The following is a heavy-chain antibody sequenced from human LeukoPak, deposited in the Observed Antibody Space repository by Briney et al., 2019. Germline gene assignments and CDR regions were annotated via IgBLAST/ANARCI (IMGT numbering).Heavy chain of an antibody. CDR3: AASGSYYDFDY. Sequence: ASVKVSCKASGYTFTGYYMHWVRQAPGQGLEWMGIINPSGGSTSYAQKFQGRVTMTRDMSTSTVYMELSSLRSEDTAVYYCAASGSYYDFDYWGQGTLVTVSS. V-gene: IGHV1-46*01. J-gene: IGHJ4*02. CDR1: GYTFTGYY. CDR2: INPSGGST. D-gene: IGHD1-26*01.